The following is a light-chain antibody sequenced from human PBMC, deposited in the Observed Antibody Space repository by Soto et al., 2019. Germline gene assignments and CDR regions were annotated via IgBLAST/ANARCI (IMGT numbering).Light chain of an antibody. Sequence: QSALTQPPSASGSPGQSVTISCTGTSSDVGGYNYVSWNQQHPGKAPKLMIYEVSKRPSGVPDRFSGSNSGNTASLTVSGLQAEDEADYYCSSYAGSNKVFGTGTKVTV. CDR2: EVS. CDR3: SSYAGSNKV. CDR1: SSDVGGYNY. V-gene: IGLV2-8*01. J-gene: IGLJ1*01.